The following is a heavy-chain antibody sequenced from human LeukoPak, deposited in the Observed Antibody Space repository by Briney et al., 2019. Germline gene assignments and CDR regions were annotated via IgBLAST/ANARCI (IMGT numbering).Heavy chain of an antibody. CDR2: IRYDGSNK. Sequence: GGSLRLSCAASGFTFSSYGMHWVRQAPGKGLEWVAFIRYDGSNKYYADSVKGRFTISRDNSKNTLYLQMNSLRAEDTAVYYCAKDDPVVVPAANVGFDYWGQGTLVTVSS. D-gene: IGHD2-2*01. CDR3: AKDDPVVVPAANVGFDY. J-gene: IGHJ4*02. V-gene: IGHV3-30*02. CDR1: GFTFSSYG.